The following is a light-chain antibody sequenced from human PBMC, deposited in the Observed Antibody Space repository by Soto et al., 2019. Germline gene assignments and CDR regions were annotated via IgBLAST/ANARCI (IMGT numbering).Light chain of an antibody. Sequence: DIQMTQSPSSLSASVGDRVTITCRASQSISSYLNWYQQKPGKAPKLLIYAASSLQSGVPSRFSGSGSGTVFTLTISSLQPEDFATYYCQQSYSTPRMFGQGTKVEIK. CDR1: QSISSY. J-gene: IGKJ1*01. CDR3: QQSYSTPRM. CDR2: AAS. V-gene: IGKV1-39*01.